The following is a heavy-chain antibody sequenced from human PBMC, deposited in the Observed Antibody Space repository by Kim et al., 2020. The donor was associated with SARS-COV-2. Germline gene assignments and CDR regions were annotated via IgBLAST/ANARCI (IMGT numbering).Heavy chain of an antibody. CDR1: GYTFTNYW. D-gene: IGHD3-22*01. J-gene: IGHJ6*02. Sequence: GESLKISCKGSGYTFTNYWISWVRQMPGKGLEWMGRIDPSDSYTNYSPSFQGHVTISADKSISTAYLQWSSLKASDTAMYYCATLVGFYDSSGYPQPGRNVWGQGTTVTVSS. CDR2: IDPSDSYT. CDR3: ATLVGFYDSSGYPQPGRNV. V-gene: IGHV5-10-1*01.